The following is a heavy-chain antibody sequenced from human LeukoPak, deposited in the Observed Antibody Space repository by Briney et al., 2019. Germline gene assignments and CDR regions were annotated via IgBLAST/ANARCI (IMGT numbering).Heavy chain of an antibody. CDR2: INTNTGNP. V-gene: IGHV7-4-1*02. CDR3: ARVVLGITMVRGVYLRTRYFDL. CDR1: GYTFTSYA. D-gene: IGHD3-10*01. J-gene: IGHJ2*01. Sequence: ASVKVSCKASGYTFTSYAMNWVRQAPGQGLEWMGWINTNTGNPTYAQGFTGRFVFSLDTSVSTAYLQISSLKAEDTAVYYCARVVLGITMVRGVYLRTRYFDLWGRGTLVTVSS.